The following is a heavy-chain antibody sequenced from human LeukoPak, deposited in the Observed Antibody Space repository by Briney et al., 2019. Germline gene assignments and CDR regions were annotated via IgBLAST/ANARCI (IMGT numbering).Heavy chain of an antibody. J-gene: IGHJ4*02. CDR2: IFGNGAGT. V-gene: IGHV3-23*01. Sequence: PGGSLRLSCTASGFTFGIYAMNWVRQAPGKGLEWVSVIFGNGAGTNYADSVKGRFTISRDNAKSTLYLQMNSLRAEDTAEYYCAKDRDPDGFYSVDYWGQGALVTVSS. CDR3: AKDRDPDGFYSVDY. CDR1: GFTFGIYA. D-gene: IGHD3-3*01.